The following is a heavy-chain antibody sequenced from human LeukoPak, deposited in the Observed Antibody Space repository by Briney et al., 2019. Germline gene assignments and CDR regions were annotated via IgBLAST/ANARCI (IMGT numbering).Heavy chain of an antibody. CDR3: ASQGTVTGYWYFDL. J-gene: IGHJ2*01. V-gene: IGHV3-11*06. D-gene: IGHD4-17*01. Sequence: GRFWRFSGAAPGFAFSDYYLSWIGQAPGKGLKGFSYISSSSIYTNYADSVKGRFTISRDNAKNSLYLQMNSLRAEDTAVYYCASQGTVTGYWYFDLWGRGTLVTVSS. CDR1: GFAFSDYY. CDR2: ISSSSIYT.